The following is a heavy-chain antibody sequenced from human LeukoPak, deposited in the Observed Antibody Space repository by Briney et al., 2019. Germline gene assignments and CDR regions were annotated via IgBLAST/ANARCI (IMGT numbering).Heavy chain of an antibody. V-gene: IGHV3-30*18. CDR1: GFTFSCYG. CDR3: AKPFYCSSTSCYKWVYYFDY. D-gene: IGHD2-2*02. J-gene: IGHJ4*02. Sequence: PGRSLRLSCAASGFTFSCYGMHWVRQAPGKGLEWVAVIPYDGSNKYYADSVKGRFTISRDNSKNTLYLQMNSLRAEDTAVYYCAKPFYCSSTSCYKWVYYFDYWGQGTLVTVSS. CDR2: IPYDGSNK.